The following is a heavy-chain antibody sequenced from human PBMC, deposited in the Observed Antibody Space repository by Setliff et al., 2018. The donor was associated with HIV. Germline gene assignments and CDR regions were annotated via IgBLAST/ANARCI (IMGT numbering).Heavy chain of an antibody. CDR3: AKSPNRYSPLDWFDP. CDR1: GFTFSSYA. J-gene: IGHJ5*02. CDR2: ISSNGGST. V-gene: IGHV3-64*02. D-gene: IGHD5-18*01. Sequence: GGSLRLSCAASGFTFSSYAMHWVRQAPGKGLEYVSAISSNGGSTYYADSVKGGFTISRDNSKNTLYLQMGSLRAEDMAVYYCAKSPNRYSPLDWFDPWGQGTLVTVSS.